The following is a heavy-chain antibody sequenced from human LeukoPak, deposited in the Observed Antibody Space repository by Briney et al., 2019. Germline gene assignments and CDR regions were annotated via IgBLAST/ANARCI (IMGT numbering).Heavy chain of an antibody. D-gene: IGHD2-2*01. CDR1: GVSFSSYA. CDR2: IIPIFGTA. V-gene: IGHV1-69*13. J-gene: IGHJ4*02. CDR3: AAEVGCRSTRCFVDY. Sequence: SVKVSCKASGVSFSSYAISWVRQAPGQGLEWMGGIIPIFGTANYAQTFQGRVTITAEESTSTAYMELSSLTSEDTAVYYCAAEVGCRSTRCFVDYWGQGTLVTVSS.